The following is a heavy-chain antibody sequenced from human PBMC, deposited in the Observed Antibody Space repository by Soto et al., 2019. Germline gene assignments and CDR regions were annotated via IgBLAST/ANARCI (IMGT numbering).Heavy chain of an antibody. CDR2: ISYSGST. V-gene: IGHV4-59*08. Sequence: KTSETLSLTCTVSGGSISGYYWSWIRQSPEKGLEYIGYISYSGSTNYNPSLKSRVTTSLDTSKNQFPLKLSSVTAADTAIYYCASLNFDILTGYYAFDLWGQGTMVTVSS. CDR1: GGSISGYY. J-gene: IGHJ3*01. CDR3: ASLNFDILTGYYAFDL. D-gene: IGHD3-9*01.